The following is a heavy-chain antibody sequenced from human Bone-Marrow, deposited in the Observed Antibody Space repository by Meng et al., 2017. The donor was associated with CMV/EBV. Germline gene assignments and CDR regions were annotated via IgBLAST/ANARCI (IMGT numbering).Heavy chain of an antibody. Sequence: GESLKISCAASGFTFDDYAMHWVRQAPGQGLEWMGWISPNSGGTNYAQKFEGRVTMTRDTSISTTYMELSRLRSDDTAVYYCARVFRGYYGMDVWGQGTTVTVSS. D-gene: IGHD1-14*01. CDR2: ISPNSGGT. V-gene: IGHV1-2*02. CDR3: ARVFRGYYGMDV. J-gene: IGHJ6*02. CDR1: GFTFDDYA.